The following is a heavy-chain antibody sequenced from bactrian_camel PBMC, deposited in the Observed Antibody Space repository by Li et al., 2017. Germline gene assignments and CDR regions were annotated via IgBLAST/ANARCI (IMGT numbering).Heavy chain of an antibody. CDR2: VNTASEA. Sequence: VQLVESGGGPVEAGETLTLSCAASGFTFRGRCMAWFRQAAGKEREGVASVNTASEAFYVDSVKGRFTISHDNAKNTLYLEMNSLKPEDTGLYYCAYEGALRGTCGTGRRDFGYWGQGTQVTVS. CDR3: AYEGALRGTCGTGRRDFGY. D-gene: IGHD2*01. J-gene: IGHJ6*01. V-gene: IGHV3S55*01. CDR1: GFTFRGRC.